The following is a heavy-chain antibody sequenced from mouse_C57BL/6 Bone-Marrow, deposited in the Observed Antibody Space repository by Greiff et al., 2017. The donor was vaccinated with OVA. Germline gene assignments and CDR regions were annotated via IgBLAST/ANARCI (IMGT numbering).Heavy chain of an antibody. CDR1: GYTFTSYG. J-gene: IGHJ3*01. CDR2: IYPRSGNT. D-gene: IGHD4-1*02. Sequence: LVESGAELARPGASVKLSCKASGYTFTSYGISWVKQRTGQGLEWIGEIYPRSGNTYYNEKFKGKATLTADKSSSTAYMELRSLTSEDSAVYFCVNWDEFAYWGQGTLVTVSA. CDR3: VNWDEFAY. V-gene: IGHV1-81*01.